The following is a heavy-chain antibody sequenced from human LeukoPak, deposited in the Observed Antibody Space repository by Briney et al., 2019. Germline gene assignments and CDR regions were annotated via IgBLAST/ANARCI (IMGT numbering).Heavy chain of an antibody. CDR3: AKEQMATAFDP. CDR2: INPNSGGT. D-gene: IGHD5-24*01. CDR1: GYTFTGYY. V-gene: IGHV1-2*02. J-gene: IGHJ5*02. Sequence: ASVKVSCKASGYTFTGYYMHWLRQAPGQGLEWMGWINPNSGGTKYAQKFQGRVTMTRDTSISTAYMELSRLRSDDTAVYYCAKEQMATAFDPWGQGTLVSASS.